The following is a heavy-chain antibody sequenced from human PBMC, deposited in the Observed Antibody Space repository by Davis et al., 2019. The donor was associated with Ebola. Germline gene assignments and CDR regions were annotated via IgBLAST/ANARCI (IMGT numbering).Heavy chain of an antibody. Sequence: GGSLRLSCQGFGYTFTTSWIGRVRQMPGKGLDWMGVIYPGDSDTRYSPSFQGQVTISADYSISTTYLQWSSLKASDSAMFYCARHPRGAVAGNYYFDLWGQGTLVTVSS. V-gene: IGHV5-51*01. CDR2: IYPGDSDT. D-gene: IGHD6-19*01. CDR1: GYTFTTSW. CDR3: ARHPRGAVAGNYYFDL. J-gene: IGHJ4*02.